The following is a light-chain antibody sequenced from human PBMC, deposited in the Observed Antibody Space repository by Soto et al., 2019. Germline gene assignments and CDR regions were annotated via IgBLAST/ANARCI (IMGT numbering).Light chain of an antibody. CDR1: QSISSNF. J-gene: IGKJ1*01. CDR2: GAS. CDR3: QQYGSSPQT. Sequence: EIVLTQSPPTLSLSPGEGATLSCRASQSISSNFLAWYQQKRGQAPRLLIYGASSRATGIPDRFSGSVSGTDITLTISRLESEDFAVYYCQQYGSSPQTFGQGTKGDIK. V-gene: IGKV3-20*01.